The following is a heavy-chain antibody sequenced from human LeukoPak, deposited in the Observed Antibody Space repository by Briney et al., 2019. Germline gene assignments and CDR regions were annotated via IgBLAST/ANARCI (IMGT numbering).Heavy chain of an antibody. CDR2: ISSSSSYI. Sequence: GSLRLSCEASGFTFSSYTMNWVRRAPGKGLEWVSSISSSSSYIYYADSMKGRFTISRDNAKNSLYLQMNSPRAEDTAVYYCARDHYYDSSGYTPAGDAFDIWGQGTMVTVSS. J-gene: IGHJ3*02. D-gene: IGHD3-22*01. V-gene: IGHV3-21*06. CDR3: ARDHYYDSSGYTPAGDAFDI. CDR1: GFTFSSYT.